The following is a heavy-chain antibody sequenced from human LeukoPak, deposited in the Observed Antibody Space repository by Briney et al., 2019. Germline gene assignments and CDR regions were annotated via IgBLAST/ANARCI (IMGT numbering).Heavy chain of an antibody. CDR3: AKGAAPRDY. J-gene: IGHJ4*02. CDR1: GFTFSSYA. V-gene: IGHV3-23*01. D-gene: IGHD6-6*01. Sequence: PGGSLRLSCAASGFTFSSYAMTWVRQAPGKGLEWVSVISGSRGTTTGSGSSSYYADSVKGRFTISRDNSKNTLYLQMNSLRAEDTAVYYCAKGAAPRDYWGQGTLVTVSS. CDR2: ISGSRGTTTGSGSSS.